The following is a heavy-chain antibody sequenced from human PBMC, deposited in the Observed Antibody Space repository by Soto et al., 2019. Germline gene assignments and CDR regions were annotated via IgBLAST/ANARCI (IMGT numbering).Heavy chain of an antibody. V-gene: IGHV1-46*01. Sequence: QVQLVQSGAEVKKPGASVKVSCKASGYTFTSYYMHWVRQAPGQGLEWMGIINPSGGSATFAQKFQGRVTMTRDTSTSTAYMELSSLRSEDTAVYYCARDNYESSRVSGGANFFDPWGQGTLVTVSS. CDR3: ARDNYESSRVSGGANFFDP. CDR2: INPSGGSA. D-gene: IGHD3-22*01. CDR1: GYTFTSYY. J-gene: IGHJ5*02.